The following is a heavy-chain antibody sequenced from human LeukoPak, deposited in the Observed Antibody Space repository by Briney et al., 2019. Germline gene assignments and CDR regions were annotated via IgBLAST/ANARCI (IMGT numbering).Heavy chain of an antibody. CDR2: INHSGST. V-gene: IGHV4-34*01. J-gene: IGHJ4*02. CDR1: GGSFSGYY. Sequence: SETLSLTCAVYGGSFSGYYWSWIRQPPGKGLEWIGEINHSGSTNYNPSLKSRVTISVDTSKSQFSLKLSSVTAADTAVYYCARVNYYDSSGYYQEFDYWGQGALVTVSS. CDR3: ARVNYYDSSGYYQEFDY. D-gene: IGHD3-22*01.